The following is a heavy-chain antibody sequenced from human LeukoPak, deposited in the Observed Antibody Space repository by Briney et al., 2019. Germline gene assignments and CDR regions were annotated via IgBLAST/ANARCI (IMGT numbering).Heavy chain of an antibody. J-gene: IGHJ4*02. D-gene: IGHD2-2*02. CDR2: IYHSGRT. CDR3: AKYTAKAPRRDLDY. Sequence: SGTLSLTCAVSGGSISSSNWWSWVRQPPGKGLEWIGEIYHSGRTNYNPSLKSRVTISVDKSKNQFSLKLSSVTAADTAVYYCAKYTAKAPRRDLDYWGQGTLVTVSS. V-gene: IGHV4-4*02. CDR1: GGSISSSNW.